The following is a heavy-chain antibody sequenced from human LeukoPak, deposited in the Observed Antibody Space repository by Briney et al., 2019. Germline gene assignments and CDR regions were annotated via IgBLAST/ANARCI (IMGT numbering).Heavy chain of an antibody. V-gene: IGHV3-66*01. J-gene: IGHJ4*02. CDR3: ARYSSSWYAYYFDY. Sequence: GGSLRLSCAASGFTVSSNYMSWVRQAPGKGLEWVSVIYSGGSTYYADSVKGRFTISRDNSKNTLYLQMNSLRAEDTAVYYCARYSSSWYAYYFDYWGQGTLVTVSS. CDR2: IYSGGST. D-gene: IGHD6-13*01. CDR1: GFTVSSNY.